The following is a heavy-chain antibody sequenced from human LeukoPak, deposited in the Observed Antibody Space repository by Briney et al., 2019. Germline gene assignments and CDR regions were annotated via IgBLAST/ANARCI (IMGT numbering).Heavy chain of an antibody. CDR2: INHSGST. D-gene: IGHD6-19*01. V-gene: IGHV4-34*01. CDR3: ARARGTIAVAGTVIAANYFDY. Sequence: SETLSLTCAVYGGSFSGYYWSWIRQPPGKGLEWIGEINHSGSTNYNPSLKSRVTISVDTSKNQFPLKLSSVTAADTAVYYCARARGTIAVAGTVIAANYFDYWGQGTLVTVSS. J-gene: IGHJ4*02. CDR1: GGSFSGYY.